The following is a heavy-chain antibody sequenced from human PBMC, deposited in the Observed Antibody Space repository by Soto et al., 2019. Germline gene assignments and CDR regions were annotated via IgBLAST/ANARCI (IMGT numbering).Heavy chain of an antibody. J-gene: IGHJ4*02. V-gene: IGHV3-30*18. CDR2: ISYXGSDK. Sequence: GXSLRLSCAASGFTFGSYGMHWVRQGPGRGLEWSXVISYXGSDKYYAASVXGRFTISXXNSNKTLFLKMNDPTGEDTALYYCAKDKPAVDYWGQGALVTVYS. CDR3: AKDKPAVDY. CDR1: GFTFGSYG.